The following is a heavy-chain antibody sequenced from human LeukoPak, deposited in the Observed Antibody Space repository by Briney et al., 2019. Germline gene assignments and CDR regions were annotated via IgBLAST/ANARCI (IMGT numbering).Heavy chain of an antibody. J-gene: IGHJ3*02. CDR3: ARPQYCGANCYHAFNI. CDR1: GVSISSYY. CDR2: IYYSGST. D-gene: IGHD2-21*02. Sequence: SETLSLTCTASGVSISSYYWSWIRQPPGKGLEWIGYIYYSGSTNYNPSLKSRVTISVDTSKNQFSLKLSSVTAADTAVYYCARPQYCGANCYHAFNIWGQGTLVTVSS. V-gene: IGHV4-59*08.